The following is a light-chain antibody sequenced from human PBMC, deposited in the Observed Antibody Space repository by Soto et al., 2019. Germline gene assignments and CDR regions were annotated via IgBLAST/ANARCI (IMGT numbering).Light chain of an antibody. J-gene: IGLJ2*01. CDR2: DVS. CDR1: SSDVGGYNY. V-gene: IGLV2-14*03. Sequence: QSALTQPASVYGSPGPSITISCTGTSSDVGGYNYVSWYQQHPDKAPKFLLYDVSSRPSGVSNRFSGSKSGNTASLTISGLQAEDEADYYCASYTSSNPLIFGGGTKLTVL. CDR3: ASYTSSNPLI.